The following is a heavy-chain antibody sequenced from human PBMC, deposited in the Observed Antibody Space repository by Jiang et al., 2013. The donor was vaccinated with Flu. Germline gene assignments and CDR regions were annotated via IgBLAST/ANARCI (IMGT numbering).Heavy chain of an antibody. V-gene: IGHV4-39*01. J-gene: IGHJ3*01. Sequence: GLVKPSETLSLTCTVSGGSMSTSDYYWGWIRQPPGKGLEWIGNIYYSGDTFYNPSLKSRVTISGDTSKKQFSLKLSSVTAADTAVYYCARGYGNIYALDVWGQGTMVTVSS. D-gene: IGHD1/OR15-1a*01. CDR3: ARGYGNIYALDV. CDR2: IYYSGDT. CDR1: GGSMSTSDYY.